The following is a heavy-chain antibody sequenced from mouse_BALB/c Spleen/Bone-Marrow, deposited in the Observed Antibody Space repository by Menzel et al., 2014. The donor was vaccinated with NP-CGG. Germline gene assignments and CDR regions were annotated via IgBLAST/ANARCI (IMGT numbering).Heavy chain of an antibody. CDR2: IRNKAYGYTT. D-gene: IGHD1-1*01. V-gene: IGHV7-3*02. J-gene: IGHJ2*01. CDR3: ARDMGGLLFDS. Sequence: EVNLVESGGGLVQPGGSLRLSCATSGFTFTDYYMNWVRPPPGKALEWLAFIRNKAYGYTTEYSASVKGRFTISRDNSQNILYLQMNTLRAEDSATYYCARDMGGLLFDSWGQGTTLSVSS. CDR1: GFTFTDYY.